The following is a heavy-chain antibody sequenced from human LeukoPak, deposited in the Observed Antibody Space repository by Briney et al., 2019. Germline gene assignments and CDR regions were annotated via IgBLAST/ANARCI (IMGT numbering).Heavy chain of an antibody. CDR3: VRGKWSTRH. CDR1: GFTFSSYY. D-gene: IGHD2-15*01. V-gene: IGHV3-21*01. CDR2: ISSSSSYI. J-gene: IGHJ4*02. Sequence: GGSLRLSCAASGFTFSSYYMNWVRKAPGKGLEWVSSISSSSSYIYNADSVKGRFTISRDNAKNSLYLQMNSLRAEDTAVYYCVRGKWSTRHWGQGTLVTVSS.